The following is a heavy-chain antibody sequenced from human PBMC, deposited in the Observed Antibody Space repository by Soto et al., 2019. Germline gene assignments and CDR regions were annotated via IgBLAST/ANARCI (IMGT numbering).Heavy chain of an antibody. CDR2: IGWNSGSI. D-gene: IGHD2-15*01. CDR1: GFTFDDYA. V-gene: IGHV3-9*01. Sequence: GGSLRLSCAASGFTFDDYAMHWVRQAPGKGLEWVSGIGWNSGSIGYADSVKGRFTISRDNAKSTLYLQMNRLRVEDTGIYYCAGVVNVGYYYYAMDVWGQGTTVTVSS. J-gene: IGHJ6*02. CDR3: AGVVNVGYYYYAMDV.